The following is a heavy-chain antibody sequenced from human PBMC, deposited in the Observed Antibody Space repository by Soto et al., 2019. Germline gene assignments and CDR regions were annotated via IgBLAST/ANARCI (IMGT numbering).Heavy chain of an antibody. D-gene: IGHD6-13*01. CDR3: ARERIAAAGTRGAFDI. Sequence: ASVKVSCKASGYTFTSYDMHWVREAPGQGLEWMGIINPSGGSTSYAQKFQGRVTMTRDTSTSTVYMELSSLRSEDTAVYYCARERIAAAGTRGAFDIWGQGTMVTVSS. J-gene: IGHJ3*02. CDR2: INPSGGST. CDR1: GYTFTSYD. V-gene: IGHV1-46*01.